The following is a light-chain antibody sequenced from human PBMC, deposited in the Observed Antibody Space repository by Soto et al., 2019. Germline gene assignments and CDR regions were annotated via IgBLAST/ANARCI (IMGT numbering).Light chain of an antibody. CDR2: GAS. Sequence: IFFSQSPGTLSLSPGEIATLSCRGSQSITRNYLAWYQQKSGQAPRIIIYGASSRATGIPDRFSGGGSGTDCTLTISRLEPEDFAVYYCQQFSSYPLTLGGGTKVDIK. CDR3: QQFSSYPLT. CDR1: QSITRNY. V-gene: IGKV3-20*01. J-gene: IGKJ4*01.